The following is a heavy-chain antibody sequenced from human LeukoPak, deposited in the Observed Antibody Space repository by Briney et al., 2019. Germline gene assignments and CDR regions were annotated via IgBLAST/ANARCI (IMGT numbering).Heavy chain of an antibody. V-gene: IGHV3-21*01. J-gene: IGHJ4*02. Sequence: PGGSLRLSCAASGFTFGSFSMTWVRQAPGKGLEWVSSISSSSSYIYFADSVKGRFTISRDNAKKSLYLHMDSLRAEDTAVYYCARDRDGYSYGLNCFDYWGQGTLVTVSS. CDR2: ISSSSSYI. CDR1: GFTFGSFS. D-gene: IGHD5-18*01. CDR3: ARDRDGYSYGLNCFDY.